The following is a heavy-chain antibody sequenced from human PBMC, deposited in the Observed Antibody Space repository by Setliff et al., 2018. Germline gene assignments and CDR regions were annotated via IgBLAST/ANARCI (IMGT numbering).Heavy chain of an antibody. V-gene: IGHV4-34*01. CDR2: INHSGST. D-gene: IGHD3-9*01. J-gene: IGHJ6*03. CDR3: SRDDAYILTGYFRPMDV. Sequence: PSETLSLTCAVYGGSFSGYYWSWIRQPPGKRLEWIGEINHSGSTNYNPSLKSRVTMSVDTAKNQFSLKLSSVTAANTAVYYSSRDDAYILTGYFRPMDVWGKATTVTVSS. CDR1: GGSFSGYY.